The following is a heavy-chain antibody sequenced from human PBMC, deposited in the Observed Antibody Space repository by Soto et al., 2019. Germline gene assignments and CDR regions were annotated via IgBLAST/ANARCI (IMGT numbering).Heavy chain of an antibody. D-gene: IGHD1-26*01. CDR2: IIHSEST. CDR3: ARQRPTDGRWEFANYYGMDV. Sequence: SETLSLTCAVYGGSFSAYYWSWVRQPPGKGLEWIGEIIHSESTKYNPSLKSRVTISVDTSTDQFSLKLSSVTAADTAVYYCARQRPTDGRWEFANYYGMDVWGQGTPVTVAS. J-gene: IGHJ6*02. CDR1: GGSFSAYY. V-gene: IGHV4-34*12.